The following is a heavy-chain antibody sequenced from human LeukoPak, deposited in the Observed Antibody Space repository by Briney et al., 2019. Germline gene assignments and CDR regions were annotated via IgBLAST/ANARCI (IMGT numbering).Heavy chain of an antibody. D-gene: IGHD2-2*01. CDR3: AKDGSALGGGIVPALMAFDV. J-gene: IGHJ3*01. Sequence: GGSLRLSCAASGFTFSNFGIHWVRQAPGLGLEWVAVVSDDGNTKYYADSVRGRFTVSRDNSRDTMYVQMNSLSSEDTAVYFCAKDGSALGGGIVPALMAFDVWGQGTRVTVSS. CDR2: VSDDGNTK. CDR1: GFTFSNFG. V-gene: IGHV3-30*18.